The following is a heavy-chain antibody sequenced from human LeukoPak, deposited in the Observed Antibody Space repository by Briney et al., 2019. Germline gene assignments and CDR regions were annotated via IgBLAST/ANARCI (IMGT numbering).Heavy chain of an antibody. CDR2: ISTSSDTI. D-gene: IGHD3-22*01. CDR3: ARGLGYYDNSGSSYFDS. CDR1: GFTFRSYS. Sequence: GGSLRLSCAASGFTFRSYSMNWARQAPGKGLEWVSYISTSSDTIYYADSVKGRFTISRDNAKNSLYLQMNSLRDEDTALYYCARGLGYYDNSGSSYFDSWGQGPLVTVSS. V-gene: IGHV3-48*02. J-gene: IGHJ4*02.